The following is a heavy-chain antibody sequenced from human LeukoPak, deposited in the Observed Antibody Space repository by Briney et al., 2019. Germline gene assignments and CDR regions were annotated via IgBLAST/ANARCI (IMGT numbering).Heavy chain of an antibody. J-gene: IGHJ5*02. CDR3: ARLSVLRSFDWLSGHWFDP. V-gene: IGHV3-7*01. CDR1: GFTFSSYW. D-gene: IGHD3-9*01. CDR2: IKQDGSEK. Sequence: GGSLRLSCAASGFTFSSYWMSWVRQAPGKGLEWVANIKQDGSEKYYVDSVKGRFTISRDNAKNSLYLQMNSLRAEDTAVYYCARLSVLRSFDWLSGHWFDPLGQGTLVTVSS.